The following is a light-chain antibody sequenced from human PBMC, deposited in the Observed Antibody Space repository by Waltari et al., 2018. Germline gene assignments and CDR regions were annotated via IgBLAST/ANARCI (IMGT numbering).Light chain of an antibody. CDR3: SSQSSNDVVL. V-gene: IGLV2-14*01. CDR2: DVS. J-gene: IGLJ2*01. CDR1: SNDVGGYNS. Sequence: QSALTQPASVSGSPGQSVTIFCAGTSNDVGGYNSVSWYQGHPGQAPRVIIYDVSGRPSGVSDRFSGSKSGNTASLTISGLQAEDEADYYCSSQSSNDVVLFGGGTKLTVL.